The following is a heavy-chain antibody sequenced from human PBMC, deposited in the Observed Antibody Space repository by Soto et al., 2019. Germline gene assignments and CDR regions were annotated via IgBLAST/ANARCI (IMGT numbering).Heavy chain of an antibody. V-gene: IGHV4-34*01. J-gene: IGHJ4*02. CDR2: INHSGST. D-gene: IGHD5-18*01. Sequence: PSETLSLTCAVYGGSFSGYYWSWIRQPPGKGLEWIGEINHSGSTNYNPSLKSRVTISVDTSKNQFSPKLSSVTAADTAVYYCARRGLWTTFDYWGQGTLVTVSS. CDR3: ARRGLWTTFDY. CDR1: GGSFSGYY.